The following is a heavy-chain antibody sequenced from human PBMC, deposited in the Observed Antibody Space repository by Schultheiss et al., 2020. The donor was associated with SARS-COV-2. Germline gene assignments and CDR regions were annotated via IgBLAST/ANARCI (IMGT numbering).Heavy chain of an antibody. CDR3: ARHGGLELPFDY. D-gene: IGHD1-7*01. V-gene: IGHV3-33*08. CDR2: IWYDGSNK. CDR1: GFTFSSYE. J-gene: IGHJ4*02. Sequence: GGSLRLSCAASGFTFSSYEMNWVRQAPGKGLEWVAVIWYDGSNKYYADSVKGRFTISRDNSKNTLYLQMNSLRAEDTAVYYCARHGGLELPFDYWGQGTLVTVSS.